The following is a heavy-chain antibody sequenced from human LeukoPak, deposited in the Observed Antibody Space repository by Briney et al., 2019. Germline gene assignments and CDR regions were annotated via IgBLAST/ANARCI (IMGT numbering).Heavy chain of an antibody. V-gene: IGHV3-74*01. CDR2: ITNDGSST. CDR3: TRDLRMDCYYVDYYYYGMDV. D-gene: IGHD3-10*01. Sequence: GGSLRLSCAASGLTFSSHWMHWVRQAPGKGLVWVSRITNDGSSTTYADSVKGRFTISRDNAKNMLYLQVNSLRAEDTATYYCTRDLRMDCYYVDYYYYGMDVWGQGTTVTVSS. CDR1: GLTFSSHW. J-gene: IGHJ6*02.